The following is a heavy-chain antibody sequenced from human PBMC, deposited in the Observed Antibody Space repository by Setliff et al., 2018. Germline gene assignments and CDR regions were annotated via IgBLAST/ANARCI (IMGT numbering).Heavy chain of an antibody. J-gene: IGHJ6*03. Sequence: ASVKVSCKASGGTFSDYGISWVRQAPGQGLEWMGIINPSGGSTSYAQKFQGRVTIITDESTSTAFMQLSSLRSEDTAVYYCVREGVDTRSSTDYRYYMDVWGKGTTVTVS. V-gene: IGHV1-46*01. CDR1: GGTFSDYG. D-gene: IGHD5-18*01. CDR2: INPSGGST. CDR3: VREGVDTRSSTDYRYYMDV.